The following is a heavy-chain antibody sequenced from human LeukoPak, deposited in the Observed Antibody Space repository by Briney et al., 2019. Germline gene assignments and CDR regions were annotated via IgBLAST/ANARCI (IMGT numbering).Heavy chain of an antibody. J-gene: IGHJ6*04. D-gene: IGHD6-13*01. CDR2: IDPSDSYT. V-gene: IGHV5-10-1*01. CDR1: GYSFTSYW. Sequence: GESLKISCKGSGYSFTSYWISWVRQMPGKGLEWMGGIDPSDSYTNYSPSFQGHVTISADKSISTAYLQWSSLKASDTAMYYCARQGSAAGTDLDFTTYYYYYGMDVWGKGTTVTVSS. CDR3: ARQGSAAGTDLDFTTYYYYYGMDV.